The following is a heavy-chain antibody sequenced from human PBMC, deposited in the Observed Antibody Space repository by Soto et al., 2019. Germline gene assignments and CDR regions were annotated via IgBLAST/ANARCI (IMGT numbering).Heavy chain of an antibody. D-gene: IGHD1-26*01. J-gene: IGHJ4*02. Sequence: QVQLQESGPGLVKPSETLSLTCTVSGGSVSSGSYYWSWIRQPPGKGLEWIGYIYYSGSTNYNPSLKSRVTISVDTSKNQCSLKLSSVTAADTAVYYCARAGIVGALDYWGQGTLVTVSS. CDR3: ARAGIVGALDY. CDR1: GGSVSSGSYY. V-gene: IGHV4-61*01. CDR2: IYYSGST.